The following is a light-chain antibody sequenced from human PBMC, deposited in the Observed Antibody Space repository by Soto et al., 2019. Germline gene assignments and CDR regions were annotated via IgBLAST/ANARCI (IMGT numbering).Light chain of an antibody. CDR2: AAS. Sequence: DIQMTQSPSSLSASLGDRVTITCRTSQSINSFLNWYQQKPGKAPRLLSYAASRLQSGVPSRFSGSRSGTDFTLTISSLQPEDFATYYCQQTYNSPFTFGHGTNVDVK. CDR3: QQTYNSPFT. V-gene: IGKV1-39*01. CDR1: QSINSF. J-gene: IGKJ3*01.